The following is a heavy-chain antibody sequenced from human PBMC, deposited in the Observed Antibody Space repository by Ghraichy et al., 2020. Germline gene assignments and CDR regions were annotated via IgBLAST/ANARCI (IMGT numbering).Heavy chain of an antibody. CDR2: IKSKTDGGTT. Sequence: GGSLRLSCAASGFTFSNAWMSWVRQAPGKGLEWVGRIKSKTDGGTTDYAAPVKGRFTISRDDSKNTLYLQMNSLKTEDTAVYYCTTTYGDYGIIDYWGQGTLVTVSS. CDR1: GFTFSNAW. CDR3: TTTYGDYGIIDY. V-gene: IGHV3-15*01. J-gene: IGHJ4*02. D-gene: IGHD4-17*01.